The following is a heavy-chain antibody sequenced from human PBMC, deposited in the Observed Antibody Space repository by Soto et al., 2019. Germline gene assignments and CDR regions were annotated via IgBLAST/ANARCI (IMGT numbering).Heavy chain of an antibody. D-gene: IGHD5-12*01. CDR1: GYTFFTYD. J-gene: IGHJ5*02. V-gene: IGHV1-18*01. Sequence: QVPLVQSGVEVKTPGASVKVSCQASGYTFFTYDISWVRQAPGQGLEWMGWISTYSGDMKYAQKLQGRVTMTTDTSTTTAYLELSSLRSDDTAVYYCARHHGPTTSDNWFVPWGQGTLVTVSS. CDR2: ISTYSGDM. CDR3: ARHHGPTTSDNWFVP.